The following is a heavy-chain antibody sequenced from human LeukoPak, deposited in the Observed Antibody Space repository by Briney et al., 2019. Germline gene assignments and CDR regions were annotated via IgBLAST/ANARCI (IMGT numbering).Heavy chain of an antibody. CDR3: ARFVVVVPAAMHRDSHFDY. D-gene: IGHD2-2*01. V-gene: IGHV4-61*01. Sequence: PSETLSLTCTVSGGSVSSGSYYWSWIRQPPGKGLEWIGYIYYSGSTNYNPSLKSRVTISVDTSKNQFSLKLSSVTAADTAVYYCARFVVVVPAAMHRDSHFDYWGQGTLVTVSS. CDR1: GGSVSSGSYY. CDR2: IYYSGST. J-gene: IGHJ4*02.